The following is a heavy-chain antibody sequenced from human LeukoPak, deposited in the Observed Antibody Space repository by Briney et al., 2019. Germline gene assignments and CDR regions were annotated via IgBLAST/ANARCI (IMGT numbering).Heavy chain of an antibody. D-gene: IGHD2-21*01. CDR2: IHYDGKI. J-gene: IGHJ4*02. CDR1: GFSVSGKL. CDR3: ASGDGYLQPY. V-gene: IGHV3-53*01. Sequence: GGSLRLSCAASGFSVSGKLMSWVRQAPGKGLEWVSIIHYDGKIRYAGSVGGRFTIYRDDSENTLFLQMNSLRVDDTAVYFCASGDGYLQPYWGQGTLVTVSS.